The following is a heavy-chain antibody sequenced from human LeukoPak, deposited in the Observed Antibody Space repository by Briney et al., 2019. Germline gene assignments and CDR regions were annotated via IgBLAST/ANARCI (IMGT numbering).Heavy chain of an antibody. J-gene: IGHJ4*02. D-gene: IGHD3-22*01. V-gene: IGHV2-5*02. CDR1: GFSLTTSGVG. CDR2: TYWDDDK. Sequence: SGPTLVQPTQTLTLTCTFSGFSLTTSGVGVGWIRQPPGKALEWLALTYWDDDKRYSPSLKSRLTITKDTSKNHVVLTMTNMDPVDTATYYCAHIMLPRYDSSGFHYGYFDYWGQGTLVTVSS. CDR3: AHIMLPRYDSSGFHYGYFDY.